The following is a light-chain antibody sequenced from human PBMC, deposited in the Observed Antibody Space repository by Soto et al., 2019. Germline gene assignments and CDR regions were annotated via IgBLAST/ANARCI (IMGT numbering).Light chain of an antibody. V-gene: IGKV3-20*01. CDR1: QSVSSN. CDR2: GAS. J-gene: IGKJ2*01. Sequence: EMVMTQYPATLSVSPGERSTLSCMASQSVSSNLAWYQQKPGQAPRLLIYGASTRATAIPARFSGSGSGTDFTLTISRLEPEDFAVYYCQQYGSSPYTVGQGTKVEIK. CDR3: QQYGSSPYT.